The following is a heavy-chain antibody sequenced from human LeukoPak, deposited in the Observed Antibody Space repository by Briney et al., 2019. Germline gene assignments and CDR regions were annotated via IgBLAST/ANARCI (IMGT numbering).Heavy chain of an antibody. CDR2: ISSSSSYI. CDR3: ARIAQYGSGSYYNPFDY. V-gene: IGHV3-21*01. Sequence: PGGSLRLSCAASGFTFSSYSMNWVRQAPGEGLEWVSSISSSSSYIYYADSVKGRFTISRDNAKNSLYLQMNSLRAEDTAVYYCARIAQYGSGSYYNPFDYWGQGTLVTVSS. J-gene: IGHJ4*02. CDR1: GFTFSSYS. D-gene: IGHD3-10*01.